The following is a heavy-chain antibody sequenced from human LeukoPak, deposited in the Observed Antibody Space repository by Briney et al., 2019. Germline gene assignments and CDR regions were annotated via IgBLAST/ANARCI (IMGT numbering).Heavy chain of an antibody. CDR1: VFTFMFSS. Sequence: GLSVKLLCGFWVFTFMFSSMLGARRACGKALVCVIRIRSKSNNYPTTYVASVKGRFTISRDDSKNKAYLQMNSLKTEDTAVYYCTSFYCTGGVCYPPNDAFDIWGQGTMVTVSS. V-gene: IGHV3-73*01. J-gene: IGHJ3*02. CDR3: TSFYCTGGVCYPPNDAFDI. D-gene: IGHD2-8*02. CDR2: IRSKSNNYPT.